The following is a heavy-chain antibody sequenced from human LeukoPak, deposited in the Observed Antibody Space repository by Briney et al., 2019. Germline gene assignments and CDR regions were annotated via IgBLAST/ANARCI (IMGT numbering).Heavy chain of an antibody. J-gene: IGHJ5*02. V-gene: IGHV4-59*01. CDR1: GGSISSYY. Sequence: SETLSLTCTVSGGSISSYYWSWIRQPPGKGLEWIGYIYYSGSTNYNPSLKSRVTISVDTSKNQFSLKLSSVTAADTAVYYCARVVSDYYGSVSQLHDPWGQGTLVTVSS. CDR2: IYYSGST. D-gene: IGHD3-10*01. CDR3: ARVVSDYYGSVSQLHDP.